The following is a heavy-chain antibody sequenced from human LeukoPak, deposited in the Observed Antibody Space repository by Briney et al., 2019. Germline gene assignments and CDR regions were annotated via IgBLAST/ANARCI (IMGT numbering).Heavy chain of an antibody. CDR2: IYTSRSN. CDR3: ARVPASRELSVEAFDI. Sequence: SETLSLTCTVYGGSISSDCWYWIWLRPAAGKELDGVGRIYTSRSNNHNHSLKRPVTKSIDKYQHQLSLQLAAVTDADAAVYYWARVPASRELSVEAFDIWGQGTMVTVSS. J-gene: IGHJ3*02. V-gene: IGHV4-61*02. CDR1: GGSISSDC. D-gene: IGHD1-26*01.